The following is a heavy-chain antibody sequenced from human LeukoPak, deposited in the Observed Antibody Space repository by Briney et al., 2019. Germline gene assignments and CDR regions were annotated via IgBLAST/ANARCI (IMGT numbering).Heavy chain of an antibody. CDR3: ARPYSSSWYEYYFDY. J-gene: IGHJ4*02. CDR1: GGSISSGGYY. D-gene: IGHD6-13*01. CDR2: IYYSGST. Sequence: SQTLSLTCTVSGGSISSGGYYWSWIRQHPGKGLEWIGYIYYSGSTNYNPSLKSRVTISVDTSKNQFSLKLSSVTAADTAVYYCARPYSSSWYEYYFDYWGQGTLVTVSS. V-gene: IGHV4-31*03.